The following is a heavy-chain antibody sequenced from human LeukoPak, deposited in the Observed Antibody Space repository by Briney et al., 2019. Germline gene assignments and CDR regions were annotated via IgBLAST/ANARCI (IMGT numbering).Heavy chain of an antibody. D-gene: IGHD6-25*01. CDR3: ARDESGRDDF. CDR2: ISPDGSIT. Sequence: GGSLRLSCSASGFTFSYYWMHWVRQAPGKGLVWVSHISPDGSITNFADSVKGRFTISRDNAQNTLYLQTNNLRAEDTAVYYCARDESGRDDFWGQGTLVTVSS. V-gene: IGHV3-74*01. CDR1: GFTFSYYW. J-gene: IGHJ4*02.